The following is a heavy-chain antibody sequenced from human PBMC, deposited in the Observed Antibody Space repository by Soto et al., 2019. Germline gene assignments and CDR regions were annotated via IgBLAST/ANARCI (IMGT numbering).Heavy chain of an antibody. CDR3: ERAKRGYPEVNAWYFDL. Sequence: QVQLVQSGAEVKKPGSSVKVSCKASGGTFSSYAISWVRQAPGQGLEWMGGIIPIFGTANYAQKFQGRVTLPADESRSTAHMELSSLGSGDTAVYYCERAKRGYPEVNAWYFDLWGRGSLVTVSS. D-gene: IGHD6-13*01. CDR2: IIPIFGTA. V-gene: IGHV1-69*12. J-gene: IGHJ2*01. CDR1: GGTFSSYA.